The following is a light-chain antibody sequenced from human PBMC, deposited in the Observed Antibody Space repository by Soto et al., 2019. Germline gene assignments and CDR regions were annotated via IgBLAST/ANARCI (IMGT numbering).Light chain of an antibody. V-gene: IGKV3-15*01. CDR3: QQYFTGRT. CDR2: GAS. CDR1: QSVRSA. J-gene: IGKJ1*01. Sequence: EILMTQSPATVSVSPGERATLSCRASQSVRSALAWYQHRPGQAPRLVIYGASTRATGIPDRFSGSGSETEFTLTISSLQSEDLAVYYCQQYFTGRTFGQGTKVDIK.